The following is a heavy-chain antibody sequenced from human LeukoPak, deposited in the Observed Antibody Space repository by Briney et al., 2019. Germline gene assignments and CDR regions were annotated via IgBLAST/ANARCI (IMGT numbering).Heavy chain of an antibody. CDR1: GGSLSSYY. Sequence: PSETLSLTCTVSGGSLSSYYWSWIRQPPGKGLEWIGYIYYSGSTNYNPSLKSRVTISVDTSKNQFSLKLSSVTAADTAVYYCARDLFGGPSDAFDIWGQGTMVTVSS. CDR2: IYYSGST. D-gene: IGHD3-16*01. V-gene: IGHV4-59*01. J-gene: IGHJ3*02. CDR3: ARDLFGGPSDAFDI.